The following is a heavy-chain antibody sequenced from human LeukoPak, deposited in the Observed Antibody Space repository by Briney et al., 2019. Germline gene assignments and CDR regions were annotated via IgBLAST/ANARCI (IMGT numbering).Heavy chain of an antibody. V-gene: IGHV3-21*01. CDR3: AGGRRSGSSKNFDY. J-gene: IGHJ4*02. CDR1: GFTFSSYS. D-gene: IGHD3-10*01. CDR2: ISSSSSYI. Sequence: PGGSLRLSCAASGFTFSSYSMNWVRQAPGKGLEWVSSISSSSSYIYYADSVKGRFTISRDNAKNSLYLQMNSLRAEDTAVYYCAGGRRSGSSKNFDYWGQGTLVTVSS.